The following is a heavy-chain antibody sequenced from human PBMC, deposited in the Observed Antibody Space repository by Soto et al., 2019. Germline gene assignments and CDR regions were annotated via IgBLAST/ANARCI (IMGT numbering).Heavy chain of an antibody. CDR2: INPNSGGT. V-gene: IGHV1-2*04. Sequence: ASVKVSCKASGYTFTGYYMHWVRQAPGQGLEWMGWINPNSGGTNYAQKFQGWVTMTRDTSISTAYMELSRLRSDDTAVYYCARGHRVGFLEWLLCEFDYWGQGTLVTVSS. J-gene: IGHJ4*02. D-gene: IGHD3-3*02. CDR1: GYTFTGYY. CDR3: ARGHRVGFLEWLLCEFDY.